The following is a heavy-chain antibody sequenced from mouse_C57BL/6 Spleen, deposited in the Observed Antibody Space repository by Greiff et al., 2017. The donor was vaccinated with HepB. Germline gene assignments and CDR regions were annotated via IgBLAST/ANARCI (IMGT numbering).Heavy chain of an antibody. V-gene: IGHV5-16*01. CDR3: ASITTPYWYFDV. D-gene: IGHD1-2*01. CDR2: INYDGSST. J-gene: IGHJ1*03. CDR1: GFTFSDYY. Sequence: EVKLVESEGGLVQPGSSMKLSCTASGFTFSDYYMAWVRQVPEKGLEWVANINYDGSSTYYLDSLKSRFIISRDNAKNILYLQMSSLKSEDTATYYCASITTPYWYFDVWGTGTTVTVSS.